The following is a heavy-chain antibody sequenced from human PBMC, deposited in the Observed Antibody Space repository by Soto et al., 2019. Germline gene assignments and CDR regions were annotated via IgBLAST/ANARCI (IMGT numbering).Heavy chain of an antibody. D-gene: IGHD3-22*01. CDR2: IYPDDSDT. V-gene: IGHV5-51*01. CDR3: ARRYYYDSRTGGGAFDI. J-gene: IGHJ3*02. CDR1: GYSFTSYW. Sequence: LGESLKISCKGSGYSFTSYWIGWVRQMPGKGLEWMGIIYPDDSDTRYSPSFQGQVTISADKSISTAYLQWSSLKASDTAMYYCARRYYYDSRTGGGAFDIWGQGTMVTVSS.